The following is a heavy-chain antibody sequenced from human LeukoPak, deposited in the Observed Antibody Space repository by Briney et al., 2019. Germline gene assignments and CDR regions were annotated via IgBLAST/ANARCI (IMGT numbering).Heavy chain of an antibody. V-gene: IGHV5-51*01. CDR1: GYSFTSYW. J-gene: IGHJ3*02. D-gene: IGHD3-10*01. CDR3: ARLGKLLWFGELYPGDAFDI. Sequence: GESLKISCKDSGYSFTSYWVGWVRQMPGKGLEWMGIIYPGDSDTRYSPSFQGQVTISADKSISTAYLQWSSLKASDTAMYYCARLGKLLWFGELYPGDAFDIWGQGTMVTVSS. CDR2: IYPGDSDT.